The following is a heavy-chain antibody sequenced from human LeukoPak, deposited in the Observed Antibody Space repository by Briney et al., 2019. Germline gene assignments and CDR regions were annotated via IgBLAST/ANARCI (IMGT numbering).Heavy chain of an antibody. CDR2: INHSGTT. J-gene: IGHJ3*02. Sequence: SETLSLTCGVQGGSVSDFYWSWIRQAPGKGLEWIGDINHSGTTNYNPSLKSRLTMSVDTSQNNFSLRLTSVTAADTAVYYCARGYDFRSGRPHAFDIWGQGTMVTVSS. D-gene: IGHD3-3*01. CDR3: ARGYDFRSGRPHAFDI. V-gene: IGHV4-34*01. CDR1: GGSVSDFY.